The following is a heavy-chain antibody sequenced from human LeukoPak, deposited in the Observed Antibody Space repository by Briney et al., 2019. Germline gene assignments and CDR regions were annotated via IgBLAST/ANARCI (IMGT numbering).Heavy chain of an antibody. CDR1: GFTFSSYW. J-gene: IGHJ3*01. CDR3: ARPFYSGSGGYYKEKRFGAFDL. V-gene: IGHV3-21*01. Sequence: GGSLRLSCTASGFTFSSYWMSWVRQAPGKGLEWVSYISTSGTFIYYGDSVRGRFTISRDNAKNSLFLQINSLRAEDTAVYYCARPFYSGSGGYYKEKRFGAFDLWGQGTMVTVSS. CDR2: ISTSGTFI. D-gene: IGHD3-10*01.